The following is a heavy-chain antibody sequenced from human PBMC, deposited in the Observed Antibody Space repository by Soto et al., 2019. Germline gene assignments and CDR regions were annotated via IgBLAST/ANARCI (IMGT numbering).Heavy chain of an antibody. J-gene: IGHJ4*02. CDR1: GFTFSHHG. CDR2: IWYDGSNE. V-gene: IGHV3-33*01. Sequence: QVQLVDSGGAVVQPGRSLRLSCAASGFTFSHHGMHWVRQAPGKGLEWVALIWYDGSNENYADSVKGRFTSSRDNSKNTLYLQMNSLRVGDTAVYYCARWGDGKKFDYRIQGTMVTVSS. D-gene: IGHD3-16*01. CDR3: ARWGDGKKFDY.